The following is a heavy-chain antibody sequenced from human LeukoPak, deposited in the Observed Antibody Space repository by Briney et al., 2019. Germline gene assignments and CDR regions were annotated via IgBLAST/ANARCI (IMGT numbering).Heavy chain of an antibody. CDR1: GGSIRNYY. V-gene: IGHV4-59*01. J-gene: IGHJ5*02. D-gene: IGHD3-3*01. Sequence: SETLSLTCSVSGGSIRNYYWIWIRQSPGKGLEWIGYIYYSGSTNYNPSLKSRITMSVDTSKNQFSLKLSSVTAADTAVYYCARCYDFWSGTPFDPWGQGTLVTVSS. CDR2: IYYSGST. CDR3: ARCYDFWSGTPFDP.